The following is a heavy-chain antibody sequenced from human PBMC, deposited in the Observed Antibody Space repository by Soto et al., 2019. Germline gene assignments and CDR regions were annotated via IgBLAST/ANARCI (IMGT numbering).Heavy chain of an antibody. CDR2: ISGSSRTV. CDR1: GFTFSDYY. D-gene: IGHD3-10*01. CDR3: ARPHGSGSYYLYNWFAP. Sequence: QVLLVESGGGLVKPGGSLRLSCAASGFTFSDYYMTWIRQAPGKGLEWVSYISGSSRTVYYADSVKGRFTISRDNAKNSLFLQMNSLRAGDTAVYYWARPHGSGSYYLYNWFAPWGQGTLVTVSS. V-gene: IGHV3-11*01. J-gene: IGHJ5*02.